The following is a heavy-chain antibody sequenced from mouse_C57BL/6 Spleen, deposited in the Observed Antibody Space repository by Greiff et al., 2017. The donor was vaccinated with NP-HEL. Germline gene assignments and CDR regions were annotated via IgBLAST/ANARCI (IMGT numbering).Heavy chain of an antibody. Sequence: EVQGVESGGGLVKPGGSLKLSCAASGFTFSDYGMHWVRQAPEKGLEWVAYISSGSSTIYYADTVKGRFTISRDNATNTLFLQMPSLRSEDAAMYYCARREIKDAMDYWGQGTSVTVSS. CDR2: ISSGSSTI. J-gene: IGHJ4*01. CDR1: GFTFSDYG. V-gene: IGHV5-17*01. CDR3: ARREIKDAMDY. D-gene: IGHD1-3*01.